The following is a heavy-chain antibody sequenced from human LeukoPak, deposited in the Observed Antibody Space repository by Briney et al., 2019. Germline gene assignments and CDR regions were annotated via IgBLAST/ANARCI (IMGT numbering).Heavy chain of an antibody. V-gene: IGHV4-59*08. Sequence: PSETLSLTCTVSGGSISSYYWSWIRQPPGKGLEWIGYIYYSGSTNYNPSLKSRVTISVDTSKNQFSLKPSSVTAADTAVYYCARLITGGWLNYWGQGTLVTVSS. CDR2: IYYSGST. CDR1: GGSISSYY. J-gene: IGHJ4*02. CDR3: ARLITGGWLNY. D-gene: IGHD3-22*01.